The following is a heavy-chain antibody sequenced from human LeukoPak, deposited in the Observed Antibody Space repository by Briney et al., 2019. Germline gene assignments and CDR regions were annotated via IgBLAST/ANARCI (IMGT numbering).Heavy chain of an antibody. CDR3: ARDPGYCSGGSCQYYYYYYMDV. Sequence: GGSLRLSCAASGFTFSSYSMNWVRQAPGKGLEWVSSISSSSSYIYYADSVKGRFTISRDNAKNSLYLQMNSLRAEDTAVYYCARDPGYCSGGSCQYYYYYYMDVWGKGTTVTVSS. CDR1: GFTFSSYS. V-gene: IGHV3-21*01. J-gene: IGHJ6*03. D-gene: IGHD2-15*01. CDR2: ISSSSSYI.